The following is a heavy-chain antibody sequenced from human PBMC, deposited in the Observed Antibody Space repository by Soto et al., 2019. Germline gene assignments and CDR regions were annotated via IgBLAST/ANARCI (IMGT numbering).Heavy chain of an antibody. Sequence: VQLVESGGGLIQPGGSRRLSCAASGLTVSSNYMSWVRQAPGKGLEWVLVIYSDTVTYYADSVKGRFTISRDNSKNTLYLQMNSLRAEDTAMYYCAISGAGYYIVWGQGTLVTVSS. D-gene: IGHD3-3*01. CDR2: IYSDTVT. J-gene: IGHJ4*02. CDR1: GLTVSSNY. CDR3: AISGAGYYIV. V-gene: IGHV3-53*01.